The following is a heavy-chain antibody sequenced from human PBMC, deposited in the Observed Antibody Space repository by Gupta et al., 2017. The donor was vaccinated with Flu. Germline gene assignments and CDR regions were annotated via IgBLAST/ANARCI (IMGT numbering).Heavy chain of an antibody. CDR3: VKPLAVAGTDY. CDR1: GFTFSCYA. CDR2: ISSNGGST. Sequence: EVQLVESGGGLVQPGGSLRLSCSASGFTFSCYAMHWVRQAPGKGLEYVSAISSNGGSTYYADSVKGRFTISRDNSKNTLYLQMSSLRAEDTAVYYCVKPLAVAGTDYWGQGTLVTVSS. V-gene: IGHV3-64D*06. J-gene: IGHJ4*02. D-gene: IGHD6-19*01.